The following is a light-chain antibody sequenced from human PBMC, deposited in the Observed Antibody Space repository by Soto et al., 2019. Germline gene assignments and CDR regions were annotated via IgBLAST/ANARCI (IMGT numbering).Light chain of an antibody. CDR3: QSYDSSLSGSV. CDR2: GNT. V-gene: IGLV1-40*01. CDR1: SSNIGAGYA. Sequence: QSVLTQPPSVSGAPGQRVTISCTGSSSNIGAGYAVHWYQQLPGAAPKLLVYGNTNRPSGVPDRFSGSKSGTSASLPITGLQAEDETDYYCQSYDSSLSGSVFGGGTKLTVL. J-gene: IGLJ3*02.